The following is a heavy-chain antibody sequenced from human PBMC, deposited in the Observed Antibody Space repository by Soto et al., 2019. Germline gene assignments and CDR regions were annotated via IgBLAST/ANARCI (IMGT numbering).Heavy chain of an antibody. J-gene: IGHJ4*02. V-gene: IGHV4-30-4*01. Sequence: SETLSLTCTVSGGSISSGDYYWSWIRQPPGKGLEWIGYIYYSGSTYYNPSLKSRVTISVDTSKNQFSLKLSSVTAADTAVYYCARDTAMAAFDYWGQGTLVTVSS. D-gene: IGHD5-18*01. CDR1: GGSISSGDYY. CDR2: IYYSGST. CDR3: ARDTAMAAFDY.